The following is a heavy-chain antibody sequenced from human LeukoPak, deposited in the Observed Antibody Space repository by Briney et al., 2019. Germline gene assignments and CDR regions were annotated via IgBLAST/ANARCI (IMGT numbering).Heavy chain of an antibody. CDR2: LSYDVSDK. V-gene: IGHV3-30*18. J-gene: IGHJ6*03. CDR1: GFTFSSYG. Sequence: GGSLRLSCAASGFTFSSYGMHWVRLAPGKGLEWVAVLSYDVSDKYYADSVKGRFTISRDNSKNTLYLQMNSLRAEDTAVYYCAKEGRVWFGSYYMDVWGKGTTVTVSS. CDR3: AKEGRVWFGSYYMDV. D-gene: IGHD3-10*01.